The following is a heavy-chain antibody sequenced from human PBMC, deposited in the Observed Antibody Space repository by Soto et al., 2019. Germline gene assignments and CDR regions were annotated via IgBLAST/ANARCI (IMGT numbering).Heavy chain of an antibody. D-gene: IGHD1-26*01. J-gene: IGHJ4*02. CDR1: GSTFSTYS. Sequence: SVKVSCKTSGSTFSTYSIGWARHAPGEGLETVGGILPLHGRTKNAEQVQDRVTITSDKSTNRAFMEVSSLKSEETAMYYCASWSGNNYGFGTNYYFDSWGQGTLVTVSS. CDR3: ASWSGNNYGFGTNYYFDS. V-gene: IGHV1-69*10. CDR2: ILPLHGRT.